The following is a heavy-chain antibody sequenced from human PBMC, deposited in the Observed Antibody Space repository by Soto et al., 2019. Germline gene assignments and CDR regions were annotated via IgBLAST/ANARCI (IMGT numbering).Heavy chain of an antibody. CDR2: ISGRGDNT. V-gene: IGHV3-23*01. D-gene: IGHD3-10*01. Sequence: DVQLLDSGGGLVQPGGSLRLSCAASGFIFSNYVMSWVRQTPGKGLEWVSGISGRGDNTYYADSVKGRFTVSRDNSKNTLELQMDSLRVEDTAVYYYEKPPLRVGPFGYWGQGTLVTVSS. J-gene: IGHJ4*02. CDR1: GFIFSNYV. CDR3: EKPPLRVGPFGY.